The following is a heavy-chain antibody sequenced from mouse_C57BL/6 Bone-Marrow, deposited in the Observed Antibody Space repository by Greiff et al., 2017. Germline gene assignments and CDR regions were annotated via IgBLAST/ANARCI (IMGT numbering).Heavy chain of an antibody. CDR1: EYEFPSHD. CDR2: INSDGGST. J-gene: IGHJ3*01. D-gene: IGHD1-1*01. V-gene: IGHV5-2*03. Sequence: VKVEESGGGLVQPGESLKLSCESNEYEFPSHDMSWFRKTPEKRLALVAAINSDGGSTYYPDTMERRFIISRDNNKKTLYLQMSRLRSEDTALYYCARQCGSIPFADWGQGTLVTVS. CDR3: ARQCGSIPFAD.